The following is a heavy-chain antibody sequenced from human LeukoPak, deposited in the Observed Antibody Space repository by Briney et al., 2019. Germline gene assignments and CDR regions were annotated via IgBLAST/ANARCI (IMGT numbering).Heavy chain of an antibody. CDR2: INPNSGGT. Sequence: ASVKVSCKASGYTFTGHYIHWVRQAPGQGLEWMGWINPNSGGTKYAQKFQGRVTMTRDTAISTAYMELSKLRSDDTAVYSCARDYGFYSGLYFFDYWGQGTLVTVSS. J-gene: IGHJ4*02. V-gene: IGHV1-2*02. D-gene: IGHD1-26*01. CDR3: ARDYGFYSGLYFFDY. CDR1: GYTFTGHY.